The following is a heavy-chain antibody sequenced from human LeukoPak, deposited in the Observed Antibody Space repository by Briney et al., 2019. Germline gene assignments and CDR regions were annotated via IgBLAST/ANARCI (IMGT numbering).Heavy chain of an antibody. CDR1: GGSIIRSDYY. CDR3: AREVSSADYYHYYGMDV. D-gene: IGHD2-2*01. V-gene: IGHV4-39*01. J-gene: IGHJ6*02. Sequence: SETLSLTCTVSGGSIIRSDYYWGWIRQPPGKGREWIGSIYYSGSTYYNPSLKSRVTISVDTSKNQFSLQLNSVTAADTAIYYCAREVSSADYYHYYGMDVWGQGTSVTVSS. CDR2: IYYSGST.